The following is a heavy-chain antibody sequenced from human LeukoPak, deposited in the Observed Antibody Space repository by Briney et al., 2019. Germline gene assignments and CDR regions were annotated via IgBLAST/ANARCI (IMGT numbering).Heavy chain of an antibody. CDR1: GFSFSDHY. D-gene: IGHD1-26*01. Sequence: GGSVRLSCAGSGFSFSDHYIDWVRQAPGKGPEWIGRTRNKVNSDTTEYAASVKGRFSISRDDSKNSLFLQMNSLRPEDTAVYYCSKGYSGLLIYALDVWGQGTRVTVSS. J-gene: IGHJ3*01. CDR2: TRNKVNSDTT. V-gene: IGHV3-72*01. CDR3: SKGYSGLLIYALDV.